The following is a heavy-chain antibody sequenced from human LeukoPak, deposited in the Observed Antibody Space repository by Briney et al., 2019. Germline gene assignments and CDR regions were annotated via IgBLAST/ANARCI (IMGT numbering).Heavy chain of an antibody. J-gene: IGHJ4*02. CDR3: ARAGSFWMVPTFDY. CDR1: GYSISSGYY. Sequence: KPSETLSLTCTVSGYSISSGYYWGWIRQPPGKGLERIGSIYHSGSTYYNPSLKSRVTISVDTSKNQFSLKLSSVTAADTAVYYCARAGSFWMVPTFDYWGQGTLVTVSS. V-gene: IGHV4-38-2*02. D-gene: IGHD3-3*01. CDR2: IYHSGST.